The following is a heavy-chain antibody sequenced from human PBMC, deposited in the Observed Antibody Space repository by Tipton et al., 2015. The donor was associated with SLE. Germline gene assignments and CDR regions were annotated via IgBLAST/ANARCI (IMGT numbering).Heavy chain of an antibody. D-gene: IGHD6-19*01. J-gene: IGHJ4*02. Sequence: SLRLSCAASGFTFSSYGMHWVRQAPGKGLEWVSIIYSGGSTFYADSVKGRFTISRDNSKNTVYLQMNTLRGDDTAVYYCARGPGYSNGWYERYFDYWGQGTLVTVSS. V-gene: IGHV3-NL1*01. CDR1: GFTFSSYG. CDR2: IYSGGST. CDR3: ARGPGYSNGWYERYFDY.